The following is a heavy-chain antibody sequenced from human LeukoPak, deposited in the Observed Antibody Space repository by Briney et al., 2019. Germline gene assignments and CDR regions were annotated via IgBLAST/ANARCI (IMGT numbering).Heavy chain of an antibody. D-gene: IGHD2-15*01. V-gene: IGHV1-2*02. J-gene: IGHJ5*02. Sequence: ASVKVSCKASGYSFSDYYIHWVRQAPGQGLEWMGWINPNSGGTNYAQMFQGRVTMTRDTSISTAYMELSRLRSDDTAVYYCATCSGGTCSSGWFDPWGQGTLVTVS. CDR3: ATCSGGTCSSGWFDP. CDR2: INPNSGGT. CDR1: GYSFSDYY.